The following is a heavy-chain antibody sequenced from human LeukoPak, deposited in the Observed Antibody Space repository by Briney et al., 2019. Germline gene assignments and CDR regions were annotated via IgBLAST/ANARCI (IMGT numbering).Heavy chain of an antibody. CDR1: GGTFSKYA. D-gene: IGHD2-8*01. Sequence: SVKVSCKASGGTFSKYAISWVRQAPGQGLEWMGRIIPILGIANYAQKFQGRVTITADKSTSTAYMELSSLRSEDTAVYYCARTSSSGVDAIPWIDYWGQGTLVTVSS. CDR2: IIPILGIA. J-gene: IGHJ4*02. V-gene: IGHV1-69*04. CDR3: ARTSSSGVDAIPWIDY.